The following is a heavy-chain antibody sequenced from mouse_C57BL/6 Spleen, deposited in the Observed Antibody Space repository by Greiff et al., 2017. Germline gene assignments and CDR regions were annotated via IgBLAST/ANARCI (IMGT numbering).Heavy chain of an antibody. D-gene: IGHD2-3*01. CDR3: TREGIYDGYYEFAY. CDR2: IDPETGGT. CDR1: GYTFTDYE. J-gene: IGHJ3*01. Sequence: QVQLKESGAELVRPGASVTLSCKASGYTFTDYEMHWVKQTPVHGLEWIGAIDPETGGTAYNQKFKGKAILTADKSSSTAYMELRSLTSEDSAVYYCTREGIYDGYYEFAYWGQGTLVTVSA. V-gene: IGHV1-15*01.